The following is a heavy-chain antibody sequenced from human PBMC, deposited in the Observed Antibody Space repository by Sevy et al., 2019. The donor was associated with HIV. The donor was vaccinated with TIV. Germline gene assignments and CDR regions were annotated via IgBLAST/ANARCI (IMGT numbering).Heavy chain of an antibody. CDR1: GFPVSSNY. D-gene: IGHD3-16*01. CDR3: RGDDVGAFDI. CDR2: MYSDGST. V-gene: IGHV3-66*01. J-gene: IGHJ3*02. Sequence: GGSLRLSCAASGFPVSSNYMSWVRQAPGKGLEWVSVMYSDGSTYHADSVKGRFTIFRDNSKNTLYLQMNSLRAEDTALYYCRGDDVGAFDIWGQGTMVTVSS.